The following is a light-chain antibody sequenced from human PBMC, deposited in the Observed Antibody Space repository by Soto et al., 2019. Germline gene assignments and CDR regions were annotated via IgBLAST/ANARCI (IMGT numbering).Light chain of an antibody. J-gene: IGKJ1*01. CDR1: QSVSSY. CDR2: DAS. CDR3: QQYGNSRT. Sequence: EIVLTQSPATLSLSPGERATLSCRASQSVSSYLAWYQQKPGQAPRLLIYDASNRATGIPARFSGSGSGTDFILTISRLEPEDFAVYYCQQYGNSRTFGQGTKV. V-gene: IGKV3-11*01.